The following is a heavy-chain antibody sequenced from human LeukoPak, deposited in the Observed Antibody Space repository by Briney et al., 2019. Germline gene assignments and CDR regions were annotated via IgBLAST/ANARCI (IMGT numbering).Heavy chain of an antibody. Sequence: GGSLRLSCAASGFTFSSYWMHWVRQAPGKGLVWVSRINSDGSSTSYAGSVKGRFTISRDNAKNTLYLQMNSLRAEDTAVYYCARDPIRIAAAGSGFDYWGQGTLVTVSP. D-gene: IGHD6-13*01. CDR1: GFTFSSYW. J-gene: IGHJ4*02. CDR3: ARDPIRIAAAGSGFDY. V-gene: IGHV3-74*01. CDR2: INSDGSST.